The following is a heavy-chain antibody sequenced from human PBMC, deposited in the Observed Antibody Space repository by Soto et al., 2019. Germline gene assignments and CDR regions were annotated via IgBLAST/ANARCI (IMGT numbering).Heavy chain of an antibody. D-gene: IGHD2-15*01. V-gene: IGHV4-31*03. CDR1: CGSVSGGGYY. Sequence: PSETLSLTCTVSCGSVSGGGYYWSWIRQHPETGLEWIGHVYYSGSTYYNPSLKSRVSISLDTSNNQFSLWLTPVTAADTAVYYCATGNAWRILLAYWGQGALVTVSS. CDR2: VYYSGST. CDR3: ATGNAWRILLAY. J-gene: IGHJ4*02.